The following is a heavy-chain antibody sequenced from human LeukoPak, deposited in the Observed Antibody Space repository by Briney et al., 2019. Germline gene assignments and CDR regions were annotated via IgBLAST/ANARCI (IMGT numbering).Heavy chain of an antibody. Sequence: GGSLRLSCAASGFTFSSYAMHWVRQAPGKGLEWVAVISYDGSNKYYADSVKGRFTISRDNSKNTLYQQMNSLRAEDTAVYYCARVRRLRDDAFDIWGQGTMVTVSS. CDR3: ARVRRLRDDAFDI. D-gene: IGHD5-18*01. J-gene: IGHJ3*02. CDR2: ISYDGSNK. V-gene: IGHV3-30*04. CDR1: GFTFSSYA.